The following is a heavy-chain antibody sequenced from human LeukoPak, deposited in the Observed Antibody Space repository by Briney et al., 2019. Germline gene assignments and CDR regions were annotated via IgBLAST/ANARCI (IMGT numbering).Heavy chain of an antibody. CDR2: ASHTGAT. D-gene: IGHD1-26*01. V-gene: IGHV4-59*01. J-gene: IGHJ3*01. CDR1: GASINGYF. CDR3: ARDRRGSYYTFDV. Sequence: SETLSLTCSVSGASINGYFWNWVRPTPEKGLEWIGYASHTGATTSNPHLKSRVSITMDTSKRQISLSLTSVTAADSALYYCARDRRGSYYTFDVWGPGTIVSVS.